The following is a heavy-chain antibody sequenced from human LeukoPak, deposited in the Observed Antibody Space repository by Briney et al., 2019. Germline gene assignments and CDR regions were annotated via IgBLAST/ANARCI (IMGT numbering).Heavy chain of an antibody. J-gene: IGHJ4*02. CDR2: MNPNTGRT. D-gene: IGHD3-10*01. CDR3: ARLSQTPDYYTLGGYYYLGY. CDR1: RYTFTSYD. V-gene: IGHV1-8*01. Sequence: ASVKVSCKASRYTFTSYDINWVREAAGHGLEWMGWMNPNTGRTGYAQKFQGRITMTRDTSINTAYMELTKLSSEDTAIYYCARLSQTPDYYTLGGYYYLGYWGQGTPVTVSS.